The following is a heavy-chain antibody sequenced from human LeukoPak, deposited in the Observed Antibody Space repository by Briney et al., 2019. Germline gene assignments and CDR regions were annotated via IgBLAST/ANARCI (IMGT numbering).Heavy chain of an antibody. Sequence: ASVKVSCKASGYTFNSYYMHWVRQAPGQGLEWMGIINPSGGSTSYAQKFQGRVTMTRDTSTSTVYMELSSLRSEDTAVYYCARSIAARRAFDYWGQGTLVTVSS. CDR1: GYTFNSYY. CDR2: INPSGGST. J-gene: IGHJ4*02. CDR3: ARSIAARRAFDY. V-gene: IGHV1-46*02. D-gene: IGHD6-6*01.